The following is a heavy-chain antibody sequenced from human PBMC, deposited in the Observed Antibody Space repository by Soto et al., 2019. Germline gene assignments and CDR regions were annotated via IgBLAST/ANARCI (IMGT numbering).Heavy chain of an antibody. V-gene: IGHV3-11*01. CDR1: GFTFSDYY. CDR3: AFGRDTGGYYYYGMDV. J-gene: IGHJ6*02. Sequence: QVQLVESGGGLVKPGGSLRLSCAASGFTFSDYYMNWFRQAPGKGLEWVSYISSSGTTIYYADSVKGRFTISRDNAKNSLYLQMNSLLAEATDVYYCAFGRDTGGYYYYGMDVWGQGTTVTVSS. CDR2: ISSSGTTI. D-gene: IGHD1-26*01.